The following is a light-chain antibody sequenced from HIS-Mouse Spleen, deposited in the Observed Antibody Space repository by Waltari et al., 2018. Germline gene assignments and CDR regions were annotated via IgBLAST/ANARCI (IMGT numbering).Light chain of an antibody. CDR3: YSTDSSGNHKV. V-gene: IGLV3-10*01. J-gene: IGLJ3*02. Sequence: SYELTQPPSVSVSPGPTARITCPGDALPQKYAYWYQQKSGQAPVLVIYEDSKRPSGIPERFSGSSSGTMATLTISGAQVEDEADYYCYSTDSSGNHKVFGGGTKLTVL. CDR2: EDS. CDR1: ALPQKY.